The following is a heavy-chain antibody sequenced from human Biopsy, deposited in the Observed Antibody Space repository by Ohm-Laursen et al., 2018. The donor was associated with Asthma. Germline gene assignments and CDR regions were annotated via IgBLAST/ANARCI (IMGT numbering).Heavy chain of an antibody. D-gene: IGHD2-21*02. J-gene: IGHJ4*02. Sequence: TLSLTCTVSGGSINNFYWSWIRQPPGKGLESIGHVYYSGSTNYSPSLKSRVTISIDASKNQFSLKLTSVTAADTAVYYCARGVDRVTGLLDHFDYWGQGTLVTVSS. V-gene: IGHV4-59*01. CDR2: VYYSGST. CDR3: ARGVDRVTGLLDHFDY. CDR1: GGSINNFY.